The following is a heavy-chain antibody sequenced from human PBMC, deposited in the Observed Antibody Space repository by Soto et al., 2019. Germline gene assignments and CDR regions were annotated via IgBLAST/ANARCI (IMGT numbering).Heavy chain of an antibody. CDR1: GGTFSSYA. Sequence: QVQLVQSGAEVKKPGSSVKVSCKASGGTFSSYAISWVRQAPGQGLEWMGGIIPIFGTANYAQKVQGRVTISTDQTKNTAYLELSSLKTEDTAVDFFSGDPGSYARDYWFHPWGQGTLVTVSS. J-gene: IGHJ5*02. V-gene: IGHV1-69*01. CDR2: IIPIFGTA. D-gene: IGHD1-26*01. CDR3: SGDPGSYARDYWFHP.